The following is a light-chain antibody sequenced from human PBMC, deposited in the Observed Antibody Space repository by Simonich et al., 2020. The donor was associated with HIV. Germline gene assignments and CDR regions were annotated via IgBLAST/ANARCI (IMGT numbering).Light chain of an antibody. CDR1: SSDVGDYKY. J-gene: IGLJ2*01. CDR3: SSYTSSSTVV. V-gene: IGLV2-8*01. CDR2: EVS. Sequence: QSALTQPPSASGSPGQSVTISCPGTSSDVGDYKYVSWYQQPPGKAPKLRIYEVSKRPSGVPDRFSGSKSGNTASLTISGLQAEDEADYYCSSYTSSSTVVFGGGTKLTVL.